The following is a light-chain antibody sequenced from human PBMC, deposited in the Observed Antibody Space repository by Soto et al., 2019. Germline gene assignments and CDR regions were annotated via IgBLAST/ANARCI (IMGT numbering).Light chain of an antibody. Sequence: EIVLTQSPATRSLSPGERASLSCSASQSVSSYFAWYQQKPGQAPRLLIYDASNRTTGIPTRCNGSGSETNFTLTISSLEPEDVKVYYCQQRSNGPLLCFGQGTRLEIK. J-gene: IGKJ5*01. CDR1: QSVSSY. CDR3: QQRSNGPLLC. V-gene: IGKV3-11*01. CDR2: DAS.